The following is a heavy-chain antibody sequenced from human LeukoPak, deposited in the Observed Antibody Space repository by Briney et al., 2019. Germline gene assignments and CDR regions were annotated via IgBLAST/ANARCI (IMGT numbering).Heavy chain of an antibody. CDR3: CAEYEYGDHDY. CDR1: GASVSSHD. Sequence: KPSETLSLTCAVSGASVSSHDWSWIRQSPGKGLEWIGHIYHSGTTKYNPSLKSRVTISVDTPKSLFSLKLKSVTAADTAVYYCCAEYEYGDHDYWGQGTMVSVSS. J-gene: IGHJ4*02. V-gene: IGHV4-59*02. CDR2: IYHSGTT. D-gene: IGHD4/OR15-4a*01.